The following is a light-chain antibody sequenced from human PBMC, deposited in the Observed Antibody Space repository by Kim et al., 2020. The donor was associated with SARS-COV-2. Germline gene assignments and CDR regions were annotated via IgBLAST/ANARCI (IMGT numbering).Light chain of an antibody. CDR3: QSGDSSNAFWV. V-gene: IGLV3-25*03. CDR1: VLPYPF. Sequence: PAQTATITCSRDVLPYPFAHWYQQKPRQAPILVIFRDPERPSQISDRFSGSTSVTKATLTISGVQAEDEADYYCQSGDSSNAFWVFGGGTKLTVL. CDR2: RDP. J-gene: IGLJ3*02.